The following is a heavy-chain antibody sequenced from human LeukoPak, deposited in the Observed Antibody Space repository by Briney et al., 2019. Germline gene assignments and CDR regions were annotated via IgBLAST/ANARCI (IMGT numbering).Heavy chain of an antibody. D-gene: IGHD1-1*01. V-gene: IGHV3-23*01. CDR1: GFTFSSYA. Sequence: PGGSLRLSCAASGFTFSSYAMSWVRQAPGKGLEWVSAISGSGGSTYYADSVKGRFTISRDNSKNTLYLQMNSLGAEDTAVYYCAKGWQLQGDYFDYRGQGTLVTVSS. J-gene: IGHJ4*02. CDR3: AKGWQLQGDYFDY. CDR2: ISGSGGST.